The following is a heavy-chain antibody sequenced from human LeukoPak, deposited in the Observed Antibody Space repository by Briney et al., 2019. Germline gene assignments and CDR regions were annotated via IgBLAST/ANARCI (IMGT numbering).Heavy chain of an antibody. CDR1: GFTFSSYG. Sequence: GGSLRLSCAASGFTFSSYGMHWVRQAPGKGLEWVAVISYDGSNKYYADSVKGRFTISRDNSKNTLYLQMNSLRAEDTAVYYCAKDLTQQLGRFDYWGQGTLVTVSS. J-gene: IGHJ4*02. CDR2: ISYDGSNK. V-gene: IGHV3-30*18. D-gene: IGHD6-13*01. CDR3: AKDLTQQLGRFDY.